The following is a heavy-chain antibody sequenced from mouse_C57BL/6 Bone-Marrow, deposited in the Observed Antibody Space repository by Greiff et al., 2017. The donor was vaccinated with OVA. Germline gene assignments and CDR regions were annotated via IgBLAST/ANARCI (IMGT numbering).Heavy chain of an antibody. J-gene: IGHJ2*01. V-gene: IGHV5-17*01. D-gene: IGHD1-1*01. CDR3: ARSLSTTVVATDY. Sequence: EVQVVESGGGLVKPGGSLKLSCAASGFTFSDYGMHWVRQAPEKGLEWVAYISSGSSTIYYADTVKGRFTISRDNAKNTLFRQMTSLRSEDTAMYYCARSLSTTVVATDYWGQGTTLTVSS. CDR2: ISSGSSTI. CDR1: GFTFSDYG.